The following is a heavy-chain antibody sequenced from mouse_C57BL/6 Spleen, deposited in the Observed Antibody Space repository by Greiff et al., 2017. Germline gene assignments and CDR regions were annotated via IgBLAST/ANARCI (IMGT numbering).Heavy chain of an antibody. V-gene: IGHV1-26*01. Sequence: VQLQQSGPELVKPGASVKISCKASGYTFTDYYMNWVKQSHGKSLEWIGDINPNNGGTSYNQKFKGKATLTVDKSSSTAYMGLRSLTSEDSAVYDCARRGVGRRYIYSWGTGTTLTDSS. J-gene: IGHJ2*01. CDR3: ARRGVGRRYIYS. CDR2: INPNNGGT. CDR1: GYTFTDYY. D-gene: IGHD4-1*01.